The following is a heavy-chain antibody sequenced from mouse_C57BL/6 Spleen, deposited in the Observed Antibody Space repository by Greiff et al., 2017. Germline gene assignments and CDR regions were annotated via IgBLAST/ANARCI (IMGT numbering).Heavy chain of an antibody. V-gene: IGHV1-69*01. CDR1: GYTFTSYW. D-gene: IGHD1-1*01. CDR2: IDPSDSYT. CDR3: ARRITTVVNYFDY. J-gene: IGHJ2*01. Sequence: QVQLQQPGAELVMPGASVKLSCKASGYTFTSYWMHWVKQRPGQGLEWIGGIDPSDSYTNYNQKFKGKSTLTVDKSSSTAYMQLSSLTSEDSAVYYCARRITTVVNYFDYWGQGTTLTVSS.